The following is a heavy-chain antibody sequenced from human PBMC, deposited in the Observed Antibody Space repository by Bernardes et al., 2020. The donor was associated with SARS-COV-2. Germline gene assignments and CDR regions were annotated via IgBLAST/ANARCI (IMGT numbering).Heavy chain of an antibody. Sequence: SVKVSCKVSGGTYSSYAISWVRQAPGQGLEWLGRIIPMFGSTYYAHQFQDRVTITADESANTTYMELSGLRSEDTAVYYCARIAAATGGNFWGQGTLVTVSS. CDR3: ARIAAATGGNF. CDR2: IIPMFGST. V-gene: IGHV1-69*13. D-gene: IGHD6-25*01. CDR1: GGTYSSYA. J-gene: IGHJ4*02.